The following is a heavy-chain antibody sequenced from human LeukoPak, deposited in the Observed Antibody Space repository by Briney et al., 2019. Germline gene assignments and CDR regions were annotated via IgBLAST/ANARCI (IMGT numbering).Heavy chain of an antibody. CDR1: GYTFTSYG. CDR3: ARDTPAYSSSFDY. V-gene: IGHV1-18*01. Sequence: AASVKVSCKASGYTFTSYGISWVRQAPGQGLEWMGWISAYNGNTNYAQKLQGRVTMTTDTSTSTAYVELRSLRSDDTAVYYCARDTPAYSSSFDYWGQGILVTVSS. J-gene: IGHJ4*02. D-gene: IGHD6-13*01. CDR2: ISAYNGNT.